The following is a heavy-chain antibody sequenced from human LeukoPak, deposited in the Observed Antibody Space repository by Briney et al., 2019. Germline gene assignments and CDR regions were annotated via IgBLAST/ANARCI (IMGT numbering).Heavy chain of an antibody. CDR2: TYYRSKWYY. CDR1: GDSVSSNSAA. J-gene: IGHJ4*02. V-gene: IGHV6-1*01. Sequence: SHTHSLTCAISGDSVSSNSAAWNWIRQSPSRGLEWLGRTYYRSKWYYDYAVSVKSRITINPDTAKNQFSLQLNSVTPEDTAVYYGARMTTVVTRAYAYWGQGTLVTVSS. D-gene: IGHD4-23*01. CDR3: ARMTTVVTRAYAY.